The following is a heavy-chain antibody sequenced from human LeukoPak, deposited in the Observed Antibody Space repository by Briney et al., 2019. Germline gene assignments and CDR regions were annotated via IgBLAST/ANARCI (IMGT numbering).Heavy chain of an antibody. J-gene: IGHJ4*02. Sequence: SETLSLTCTVSGGSISSYYWSWIRQPPGKGLEWIGYIYYSGSTNYNPSLKSRVTISVDTSKNQFSLKLSSVTAADTAVYYCARDRSHHYDSSGYDYWGQGTLVTVSS. V-gene: IGHV4-59*01. CDR2: IYYSGST. CDR3: ARDRSHHYDSSGYDY. D-gene: IGHD3-22*01. CDR1: GGSISSYY.